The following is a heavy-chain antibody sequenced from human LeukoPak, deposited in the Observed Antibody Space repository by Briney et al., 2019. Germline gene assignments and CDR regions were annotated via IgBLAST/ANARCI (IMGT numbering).Heavy chain of an antibody. CDR2: INPSGGST. D-gene: IGHD3-10*01. Sequence: GASVKVSCKASGYTFTSYYMHWVRQAPGQGLEWMGIINPSGGSTSYAQKFQGRVTMTRDMSTSTVYMELSSLRSEDTAVYYCAIVRGTMVRGVSKVLGTNWFDPWGQGFLVIVSS. CDR3: AIVRGTMVRGVSKVLGTNWFDP. CDR1: GYTFTSYY. J-gene: IGHJ5*02. V-gene: IGHV1-46*01.